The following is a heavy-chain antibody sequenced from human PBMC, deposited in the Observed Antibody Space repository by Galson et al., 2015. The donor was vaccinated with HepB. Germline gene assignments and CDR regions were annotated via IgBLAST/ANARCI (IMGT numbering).Heavy chain of an antibody. CDR1: GFTFNSFE. J-gene: IGHJ6*02. CDR2: ISSSGSTI. CDR3: ARETFDRSYYYGMDV. D-gene: IGHD2/OR15-2a*01. Sequence: SLRLSCAASGFTFNSFEMNWVRQAPGKGLEWVSYISSSGSTIYYADAVKGRFTISRDNAKNSLYLQMNSLRAEDAAVYYCARETFDRSYYYGMDVWGQGTTVTVSS. V-gene: IGHV3-48*03.